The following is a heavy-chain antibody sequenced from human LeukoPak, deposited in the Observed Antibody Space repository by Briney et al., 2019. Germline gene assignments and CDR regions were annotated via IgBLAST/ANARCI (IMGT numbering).Heavy chain of an antibody. CDR2: TYYRSKWYN. Sequence: SQTPSLTCAISGDSVSSSIGAWNWIRHSPSRGLEWLGRTYYRSKWYNDYAASVKSRITINPDTSRNQFSLQLNSVTPEDTAVYYCARGEAYSFDHWGQGTLVTVSS. V-gene: IGHV6-1*01. D-gene: IGHD2-15*01. CDR3: ARGEAYSFDH. J-gene: IGHJ4*02. CDR1: GDSVSSSIGA.